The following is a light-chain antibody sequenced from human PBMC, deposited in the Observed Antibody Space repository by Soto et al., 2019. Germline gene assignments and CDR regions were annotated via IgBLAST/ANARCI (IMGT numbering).Light chain of an antibody. Sequence: EIVLTQSPATLSLSPGESATLSCRASQSVASYLAWYQQKPGQAPRLLIYDASNRATGIPARFSGSGSGTDFTLTISSLEPEDSAVYYCQQRTNWPPLTFGGGTKVEIE. CDR1: QSVASY. CDR3: QQRTNWPPLT. J-gene: IGKJ4*01. CDR2: DAS. V-gene: IGKV3-11*01.